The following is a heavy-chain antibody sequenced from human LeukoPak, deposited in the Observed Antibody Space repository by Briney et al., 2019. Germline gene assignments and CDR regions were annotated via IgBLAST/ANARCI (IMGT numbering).Heavy chain of an antibody. CDR1: GYTFTDYY. CDR3: ARGRDSGSPYDAFDI. Sequence: GASVKVSCKTSGYTFTDYYMNWVRQAPGQGLEWMGWINPNSGGTIFAQKFQGRVTMTRDTSISTAYMELSRLTSDDTAVYYCARGRDSGSPYDAFDIWGQGTMVTVSP. J-gene: IGHJ3*02. D-gene: IGHD1-26*01. V-gene: IGHV1-2*02. CDR2: INPNSGGT.